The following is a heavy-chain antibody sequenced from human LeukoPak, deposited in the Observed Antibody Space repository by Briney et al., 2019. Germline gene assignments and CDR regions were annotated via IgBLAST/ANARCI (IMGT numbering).Heavy chain of an antibody. Sequence: HPGGSLRLSCAASGFTFSSYWMSWVRQAPGKGLEWVANIKKDGSEKHYADSVKGRFTISRDNAKNTLYLQMNSLRAEDTAVYYCAKRRWDFDPDVDYWGQGTLVTVSS. J-gene: IGHJ4*02. CDR2: IKKDGSEK. D-gene: IGHD4-23*01. CDR3: AKRRWDFDPDVDY. V-gene: IGHV3-7*03. CDR1: GFTFSSYW.